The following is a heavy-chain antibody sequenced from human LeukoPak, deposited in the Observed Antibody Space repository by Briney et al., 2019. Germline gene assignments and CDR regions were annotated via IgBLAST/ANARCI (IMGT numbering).Heavy chain of an antibody. J-gene: IGHJ4*02. CDR2: IKQDGSEK. V-gene: IGHV3-7*01. CDR1: EFTFSTYR. CDR3: ARDLSGIAGYTYGRGIDY. D-gene: IGHD5-18*01. Sequence: GGSLRLSCAASEFTFSTYRMSWVRQAPGKGLEWVANIKQDGSEKHYVDSVKGRFTISRDNAKNSLYLQMNSLRAEDTAVYCCARDLSGIAGYTYGRGIDYWGQGTLVTVSS.